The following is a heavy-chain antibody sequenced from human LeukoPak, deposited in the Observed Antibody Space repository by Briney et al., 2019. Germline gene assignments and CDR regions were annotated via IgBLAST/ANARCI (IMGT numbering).Heavy chain of an antibody. J-gene: IGHJ4*02. D-gene: IGHD3-10*01. CDR1: GFTFSSYA. CDR2: ISYDGSNK. V-gene: IGHV3-30-3*01. CDR3: ARPAGITMVRGVIIEPLDY. Sequence: GGSLRLSCAASGFTFSSYAMHWVRQAPGKGLEWVAVISYDGSNKYYADSVKGRFTISRDNSKNTLYLQMNSLRAEDTAVYYCARPAGITMVRGVIIEPLDYRGQGTLVTVSS.